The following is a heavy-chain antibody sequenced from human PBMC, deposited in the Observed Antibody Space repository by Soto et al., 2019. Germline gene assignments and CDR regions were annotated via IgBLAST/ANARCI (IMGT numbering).Heavy chain of an antibody. J-gene: IGHJ4*02. CDR2: IKYDGSEK. CDR3: ASSPHKDSRPDY. V-gene: IGHV3-7*03. D-gene: IGHD3-22*01. Sequence: VQLVESGGGLVQPGGSLRLSCAASGFTFSSYWMSWVRQAPGRGLEWMANIKYDGSEKYYVDSVKGRLTISRDNAKNSLYLQMNSLRAEDTAVHYCASSPHKDSRPDYWGQGTLVTVSS. CDR1: GFTFSSYW.